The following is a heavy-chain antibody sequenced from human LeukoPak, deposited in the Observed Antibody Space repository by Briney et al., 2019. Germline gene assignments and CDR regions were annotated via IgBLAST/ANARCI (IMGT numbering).Heavy chain of an antibody. J-gene: IGHJ5*02. CDR3: AAGGLRYFSRFDP. CDR1: GYTFTCYY. CDR2: INPSGGST. D-gene: IGHD5-12*01. Sequence: ASVKVSCKASGYTFTCYYMHWVRQAPGQGLEWMGIINPSGGSTSYAQRFQGRVTMTRDMSTSTVYMELSSLRSEDTAVYYCAAGGLRYFSRFDPWGQGTLVTVSS. V-gene: IGHV1-46*01.